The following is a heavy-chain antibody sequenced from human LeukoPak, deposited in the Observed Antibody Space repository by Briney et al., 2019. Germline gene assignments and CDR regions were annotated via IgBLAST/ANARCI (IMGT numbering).Heavy chain of an antibody. CDR1: GYTFSSYG. D-gene: IGHD3-3*01. CDR3: ARADYDYWSGYPNTLEF. J-gene: IGHJ4*02. V-gene: IGHV1-18*01. CDR2: VSAYKVDT. Sequence: ASXXXSCKTSGYTFSSYGISWVRQAPGQGLEWMGWVSAYKVDTNYVQRVQGRITLTTDTSTSTVCMELRSLRSDDTAVYYCARADYDYWSGYPNTLEFWGQGTLVTVSS.